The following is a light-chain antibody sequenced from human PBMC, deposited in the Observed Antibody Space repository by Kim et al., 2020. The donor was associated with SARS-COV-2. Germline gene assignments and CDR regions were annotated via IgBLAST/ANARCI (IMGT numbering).Light chain of an antibody. CDR2: RNN. Sequence: QSVLTQPPSVSGTPGQRVTISCSGSSSNIGGNYVYWYQQLPGTAPKLLIDRNNQRPSGVPDRFSGAKSGTSASLAISGLRSGDEADYYCAAWDDSLSVVFGGGTQLTVL. CDR1: SSNIGGNY. V-gene: IGLV1-47*01. CDR3: AAWDDSLSVV. J-gene: IGLJ3*02.